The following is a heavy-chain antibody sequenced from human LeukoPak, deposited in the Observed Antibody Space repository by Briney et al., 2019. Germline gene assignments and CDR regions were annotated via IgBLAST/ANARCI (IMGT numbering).Heavy chain of an antibody. CDR2: IYHSGST. J-gene: IGHJ5*02. V-gene: IGHV4-30-2*01. CDR1: GGSISSGGYS. CDR3: ARAPPIGYCSGGSCYGWFDP. Sequence: SETLSLTCAVSGGSISSGGYSWSWIRQPPGKGLEWIGYIYHSGSTYYNPSLKSRVTISVDRSKNQFSLKLSSVTAADTAVYYCARAPPIGYCSGGSCYGWFDPWGQGTLVTVSP. D-gene: IGHD2-15*01.